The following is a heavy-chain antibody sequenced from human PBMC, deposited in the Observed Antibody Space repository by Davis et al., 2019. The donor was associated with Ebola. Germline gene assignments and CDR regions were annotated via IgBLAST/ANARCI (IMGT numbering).Heavy chain of an antibody. CDR1: GYTFTSYY. J-gene: IGHJ4*02. D-gene: IGHD6-13*01. CDR3: ARERRPYIAAAGTDY. V-gene: IGHV1-46*01. CDR2: INPSGGST. Sequence: ASVKVSCKASGYTFTSYYMHWVRQAPGQGLEWMGIINPSGGSTSYAQKFQGRVTMTRDTSTSTVYMELSSPRSEDTAVYYCARERRPYIAAAGTDYWGQGTLVTVSS.